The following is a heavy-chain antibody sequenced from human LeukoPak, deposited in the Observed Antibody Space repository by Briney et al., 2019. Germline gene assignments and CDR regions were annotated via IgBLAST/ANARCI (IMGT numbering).Heavy chain of an antibody. D-gene: IGHD3-10*01. Sequence: PSETLSLTCSVSGGSVSSGSYYWSWIRQPPGKELEWIGYIHYSGSTNSNPSLKNRVTLSVDTSKNQFSLRLTSVTAADTAVYYCVRGGASGNYGWLDPWGQGTLVTVSS. V-gene: IGHV4-61*01. CDR2: IHYSGST. CDR3: VRGGASGNYGWLDP. CDR1: GGSVSSGSYY. J-gene: IGHJ5*02.